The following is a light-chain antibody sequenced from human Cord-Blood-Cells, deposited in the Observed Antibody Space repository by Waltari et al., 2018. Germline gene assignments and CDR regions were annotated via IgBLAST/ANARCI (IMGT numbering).Light chain of an antibody. V-gene: IGLV2-14*01. J-gene: IGLJ3*02. CDR1: SSDVGGYNY. Sequence: QSALTQPASVSGSPGQSITISCTGTSSDVGGYNYVSWYQQHPGKAPKLMIYDGSNRPWVASNFSAGSTWSNTAFLTISVLQAEDEADYYRSSYTSSSNWVFGGGTKLTVL. CDR2: DGS. CDR3: SSYTSSSNWV.